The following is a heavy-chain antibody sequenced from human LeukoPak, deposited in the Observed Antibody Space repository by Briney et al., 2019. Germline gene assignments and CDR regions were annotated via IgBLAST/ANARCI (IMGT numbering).Heavy chain of an antibody. CDR2: IWNGGNKK. J-gene: IGHJ6*03. CDR3: ARGASHNIAYMDV. D-gene: IGHD1-1*01. V-gene: IGHV3-33*01. Sequence: PGGSLRLSCAASGFTFSNYGMHWVRQAPGKGLEWVAIIWNGGNKKYDADSVKGRFTISRDNSKNTLYLQMNSLRAEDTAVYHCARGASHNIAYMDVWGKGTTVTVSS. CDR1: GFTFSNYG.